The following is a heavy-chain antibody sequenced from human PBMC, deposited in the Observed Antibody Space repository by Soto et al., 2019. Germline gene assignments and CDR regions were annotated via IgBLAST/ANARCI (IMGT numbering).Heavy chain of an antibody. V-gene: IGHV4-31*03. D-gene: IGHD1-1*01. CDR3: AREEGGTRGYYYIDV. CDR2: IYYSGST. Sequence: QVQLQESGPGLVRPSQTLSLTCSVSGGSVSSSGHYWSWIRQHPGKGLGWIGYIYYSGSTYSNPSLESRLTISLDTSKNEFSLKLSSVTAADTAVYYCAREEGGTRGYYYIDVWGKGTTVTVSS. CDR1: GGSVSSSGHY. J-gene: IGHJ6*03.